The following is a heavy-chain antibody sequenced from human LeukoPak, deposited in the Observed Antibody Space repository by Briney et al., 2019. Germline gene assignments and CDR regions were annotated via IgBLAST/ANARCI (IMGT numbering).Heavy chain of an antibody. J-gene: IGHJ3*02. CDR3: ARDVCSSTSCDDAFDI. Sequence: SETLSLTCTVSGGSISSYYWSWIRQPAGKGLEWIGRIYTSGGTNYNPSLKSRVTISVDTSKNQFSLKLSSVTAADTAVYYCARDVCSSTSCDDAFDIWGQGTMVTVSS. CDR2: IYTSGGT. CDR1: GGSISSYY. D-gene: IGHD2-2*01. V-gene: IGHV4-4*07.